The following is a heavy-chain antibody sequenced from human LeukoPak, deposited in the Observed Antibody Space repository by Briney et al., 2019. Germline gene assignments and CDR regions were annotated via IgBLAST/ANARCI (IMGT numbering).Heavy chain of an antibody. D-gene: IGHD6-19*01. CDR1: GFTFSSYA. CDR3: ARHSSGWSSGYDY. CDR2: ISNSGGTT. J-gene: IGHJ4*02. Sequence: PGGSLRLSCAASGFTFSSYAMSWVRQAPGKGLEWVSVISNSGGTTYYADSVKGRFTISRDNSKNTVYLQMNSLRAEDTAVYYCARHSSGWSSGYDYWGQGTLVSVSS. V-gene: IGHV3-23*01.